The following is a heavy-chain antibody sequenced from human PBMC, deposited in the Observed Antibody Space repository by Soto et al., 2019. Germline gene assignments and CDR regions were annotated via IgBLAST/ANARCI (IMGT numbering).Heavy chain of an antibody. D-gene: IGHD2-2*03. CDR2: ISYDGSNK. J-gene: IGHJ4*02. Sequence: GGSLRLSCAASGFTFSSYAMHWVRQAPGKGLEWVAVISYDGSNKYYADSVKGRFTISRDNSKNTLYLQMNSLRAEDTAVYYCARAQVDIVVVPAAAWGQGTLVTVSS. V-gene: IGHV3-30-3*01. CDR1: GFTFSSYA. CDR3: ARAQVDIVVVPAAA.